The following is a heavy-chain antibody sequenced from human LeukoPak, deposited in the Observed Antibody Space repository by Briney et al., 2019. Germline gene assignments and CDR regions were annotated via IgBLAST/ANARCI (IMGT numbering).Heavy chain of an antibody. D-gene: IGHD3-10*01. J-gene: IGHJ4*02. CDR3: ARYFDPYYYGSGSPSFDY. CDR1: GFTFSSYG. V-gene: IGHV3-33*01. CDR2: IWYDGSNK. Sequence: GGSLRLSCAASGFTFSSYGMHWVRQAPGKGLEWVAVIWYDGSNKYYADSVKGRFTISRDNSKNTLYLQVNSLRAEDTAVYYCARYFDPYYYGSGSPSFDYWGQGTLVTVSS.